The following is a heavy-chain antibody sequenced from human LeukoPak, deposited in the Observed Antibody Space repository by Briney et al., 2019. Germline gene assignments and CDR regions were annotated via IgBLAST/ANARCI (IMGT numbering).Heavy chain of an antibody. Sequence: SQTLSLTCIVSGGSISSGSHYWSWIRQPAGKGLEWIGRIYASGSINYNPSLKSRVTISVDTSKNQFSLKLSSVTAADTAVYYCARAGYYGAHFDYWGQGTLVTVSS. D-gene: IGHD4-17*01. J-gene: IGHJ4*02. CDR1: GGSISSGSHY. V-gene: IGHV4-61*02. CDR3: ARAGYYGAHFDY. CDR2: IYASGSI.